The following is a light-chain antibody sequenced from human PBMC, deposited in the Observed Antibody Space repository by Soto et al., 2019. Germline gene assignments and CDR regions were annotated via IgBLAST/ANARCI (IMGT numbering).Light chain of an antibody. CDR3: QQRFNWPFT. V-gene: IGKV3-11*01. J-gene: IGKJ4*01. CDR2: DAS. Sequence: EIVLTQSPATLSLSPGERATLSCRATQIISSSLAWYQQKPGQAPRLLIYDASNRATGIPARFSGSGSGTVFTLTITSLEPEDFAVYYCQQRFNWPFTFGGGTKV. CDR1: QIISSS.